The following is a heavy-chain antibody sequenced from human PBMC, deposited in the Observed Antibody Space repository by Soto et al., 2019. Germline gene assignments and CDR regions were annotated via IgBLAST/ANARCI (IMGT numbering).Heavy chain of an antibody. CDR3: LRDQRHWNEFADQ. J-gene: IGHJ4*02. Sequence: GGSLRLSCAASGFAFGSYWMHWVRQAPGKGLVWVSRISQDGAIATQADSVKGRFTISRDNAKNTLFLQMNSLRADDTAVYYCLRDQRHWNEFADQWGQGTQVTVSS. CDR1: GFAFGSYW. V-gene: IGHV3-74*01. CDR2: ISQDGAIA. D-gene: IGHD1-1*01.